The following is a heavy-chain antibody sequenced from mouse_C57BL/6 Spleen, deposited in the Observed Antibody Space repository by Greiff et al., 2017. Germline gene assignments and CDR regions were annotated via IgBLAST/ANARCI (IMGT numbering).Heavy chain of an antibody. CDR3: SRAKNYYGSSWFAY. CDR1: GFTFSDYY. V-gene: IGHV5-16*01. D-gene: IGHD1-1*01. J-gene: IGHJ3*01. CDR2: INYDSSST. Sequence: EVKLVESEGGLVQPGSSMKLSCTASGFTFSDYYMAWVRQVPEKGLEWVANINYDSSSTYYLDSLKCRFSISRDNAKNLLYLQMSSLKSEDTATYYCSRAKNYYGSSWFAYWGHGTLVTFSA.